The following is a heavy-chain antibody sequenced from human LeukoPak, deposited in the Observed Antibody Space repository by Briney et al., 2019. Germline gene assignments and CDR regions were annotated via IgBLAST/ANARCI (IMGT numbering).Heavy chain of an antibody. D-gene: IGHD2-2*01. CDR1: GGSISSYY. Sequence: PSETLSLTCTVSGGSISSYYWSWIRQPPGKGLEWIGYIYYSGSTNYNPSLKGRVTITVDTSKNQFSLKLSSVTAADTAVYYCARDDIGYCSSTSCYSRASDIWGQGTMVTVSS. CDR2: IYYSGST. V-gene: IGHV4-59*01. J-gene: IGHJ3*02. CDR3: ARDDIGYCSSTSCYSRASDI.